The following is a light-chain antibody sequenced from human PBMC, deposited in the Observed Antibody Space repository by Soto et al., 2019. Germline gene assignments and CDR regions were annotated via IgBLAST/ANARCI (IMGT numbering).Light chain of an antibody. Sequence: IVLTPSPGTLSLSPGERATLSCRASQSVSSSYLAWYQQKPGQAPRLLIYGASSRATGIPDRFSGSGSGTDFTLTISRLEPEDFAVYYCQQYGSSPPLTFGGGTKV. J-gene: IGKJ4*02. V-gene: IGKV3-20*01. CDR3: QQYGSSPPLT. CDR1: QSVSSSY. CDR2: GAS.